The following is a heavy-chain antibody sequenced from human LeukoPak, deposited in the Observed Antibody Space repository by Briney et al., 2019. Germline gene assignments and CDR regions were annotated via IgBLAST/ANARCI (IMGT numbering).Heavy chain of an antibody. Sequence: GGSLRLSCAGSGFIFSSNWMSWVRQAPGKGLEWVANIKQDGSEKYYVDAVKGRFTISRDNAKNSLYLQMNSLRAEDTAVYYCARVLESYDYVWGSYLNWFDPWGQGTLVTVSS. CDR2: IKQDGSEK. D-gene: IGHD3-16*01. CDR3: ARVLESYDYVWGSYLNWFDP. CDR1: GFIFSSNW. V-gene: IGHV3-7*01. J-gene: IGHJ5*02.